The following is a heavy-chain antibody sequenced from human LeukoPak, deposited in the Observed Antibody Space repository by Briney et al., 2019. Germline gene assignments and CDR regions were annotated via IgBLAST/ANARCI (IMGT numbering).Heavy chain of an antibody. D-gene: IGHD3-10*01. CDR3: VKCGSGLWFGGDKYFDY. CDR2: ISGGGGTT. J-gene: IGHJ4*02. V-gene: IGHV3-23*01. Sequence: PGGSLRLSCAASGFTFSTYAMSWVRQAPGKGLKWVSAISGGGGTTYYADSVKGRFTISRDNSKNTLYLQMDSLRAEDTAVYYCVKCGSGLWFGGDKYFDYWGQGTLVTVSS. CDR1: GFTFSTYA.